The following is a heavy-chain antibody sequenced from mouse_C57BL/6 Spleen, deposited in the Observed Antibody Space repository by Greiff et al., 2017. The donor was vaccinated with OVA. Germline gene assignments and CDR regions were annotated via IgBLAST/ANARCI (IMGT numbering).Heavy chain of an antibody. V-gene: IGHV5-9-1*02. CDR1: GFTFSSYA. CDR3: TRDGGLRGYFDV. CDR2: ISSGGDYI. D-gene: IGHD2-4*01. Sequence: EVQLQESGEGLVKPGGSLNLSCAASGFTFSSYAMSWVRPTPEKRLEWVAYISSGGDYIYYADTVKGRFTISRDNARNTLYLQMSSLKSEDTAMYYCTRDGGLRGYFDVWGTGTTVTVSS. J-gene: IGHJ1*03.